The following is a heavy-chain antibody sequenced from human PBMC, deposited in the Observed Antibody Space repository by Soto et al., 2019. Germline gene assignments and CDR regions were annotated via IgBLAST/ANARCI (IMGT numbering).Heavy chain of an antibody. CDR2: ISSSSSTI. Sequence: GGSLRLSCAASGFTFSSYSMNWVRQAPGKGLEWVSYISSSSSTIYYADSVKGRFTISRDNAKNSLYLQMNSLRDEDTAVYYCAREPMTTVVTPQARKPKKVGLLDYWGQGTLVTVSS. J-gene: IGHJ4*02. V-gene: IGHV3-48*02. CDR3: AREPMTTVVTPQARKPKKVGLLDY. CDR1: GFTFSSYS. D-gene: IGHD4-17*01.